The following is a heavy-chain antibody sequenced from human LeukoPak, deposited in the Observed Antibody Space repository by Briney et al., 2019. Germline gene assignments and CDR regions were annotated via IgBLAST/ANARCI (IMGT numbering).Heavy chain of an antibody. D-gene: IGHD5-18*01. CDR1: GYTFTSYG. Sequence: ASVKVSCKASGYTFTSYGISWVRQAPGQGLEWMGWIRAYNGNTNYAQKLQGRVTMTTDTSTSTAYMELRSLRSDDTAVYYCARAEVDTAMGTIDYWGQGTLVTVSS. CDR3: ARAEVDTAMGTIDY. V-gene: IGHV1-18*01. CDR2: IRAYNGNT. J-gene: IGHJ4*02.